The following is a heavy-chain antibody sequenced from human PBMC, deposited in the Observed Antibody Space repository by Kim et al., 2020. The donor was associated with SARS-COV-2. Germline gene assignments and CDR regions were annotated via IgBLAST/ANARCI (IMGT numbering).Heavy chain of an antibody. D-gene: IGHD2-15*01. J-gene: IGHJ4*02. CDR3: TRFTPGELL. CDR2: IRSKANSYAT. Sequence: GGSLRLSCAASGFTFSGSAMHWVRQASGKGLEWVGRIRSKANSYATAYAASVKGRFTISRDDSTNTAYLQMNSLKTEDTAVYYCTRFTPGELLWGQGTLVTVSS. V-gene: IGHV3-73*01. CDR1: GFTFSGSA.